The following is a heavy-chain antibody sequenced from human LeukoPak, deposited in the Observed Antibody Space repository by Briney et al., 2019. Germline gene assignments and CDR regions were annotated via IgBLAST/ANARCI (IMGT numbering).Heavy chain of an antibody. D-gene: IGHD3-22*01. CDR2: MNPNSGNT. CDR3: ARSNAPDHYYDSSGYYYEYNWLDP. J-gene: IGHJ5*02. CDR1: GYTFTSYD. V-gene: IGHV1-8*01. Sequence: ASVKVSCKASGYTFTSYDINWVRQATGQGLEWMGWMNPNSGNTGYAQKFQGRVTMTRNTSISTAYMELSSPRSEDTAVYYCARSNAPDHYYDSSGYYYEYNWLDPWGQGTLVTVSS.